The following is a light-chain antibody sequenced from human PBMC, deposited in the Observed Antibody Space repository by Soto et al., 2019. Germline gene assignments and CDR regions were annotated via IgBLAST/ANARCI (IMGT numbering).Light chain of an antibody. V-gene: IGLV4-60*02. J-gene: IGLJ2*01. CDR2: LEGSGSY. Sequence: QLVLTQSPSASASLGSSVKLTCTLSSGHSTYIIAWHQQQPGKAPRYLMKLEGSGSYNKGSGIPDRFSGSSSGADRYLTISNLQFEDEADYYCETWDTNVVVFGGGTKLTVL. CDR3: ETWDTNVVV. CDR1: SGHSTYI.